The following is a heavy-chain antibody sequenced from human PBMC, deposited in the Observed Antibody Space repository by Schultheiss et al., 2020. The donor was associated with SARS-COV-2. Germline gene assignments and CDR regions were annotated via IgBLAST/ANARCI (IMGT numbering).Heavy chain of an antibody. V-gene: IGHV1-2*02. D-gene: IGHD1-1*01. CDR3: ARDHHIYGTGY. Sequence: ASVKVSCKASGYTFTGYYMHWVRQAPGQGLEWMGWINPNSGGTIYAQKFQGRVTMTEDTSTSTAYMELRSLRSDDTSVYYCARDHHIYGTGYWGQGTLVTVSS. J-gene: IGHJ4*02. CDR1: GYTFTGYY. CDR2: INPNSGGT.